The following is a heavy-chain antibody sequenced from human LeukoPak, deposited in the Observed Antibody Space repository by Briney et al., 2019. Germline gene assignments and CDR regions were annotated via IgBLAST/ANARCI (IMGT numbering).Heavy chain of an antibody. Sequence: ASVKLSCTASGYTFTGYYMHRVRQAPGQGLEWMGRINPNSGGTNYAQKSQGRVTMTTDTSISTAYMELRRLRSDDTAVYYCARSNRGVVVTNAWGQGTLVTVSS. D-gene: IGHD3-22*01. V-gene: IGHV1-2*06. J-gene: IGHJ5*02. CDR1: GYTFTGYY. CDR3: ARSNRGVVVTNA. CDR2: INPNSGGT.